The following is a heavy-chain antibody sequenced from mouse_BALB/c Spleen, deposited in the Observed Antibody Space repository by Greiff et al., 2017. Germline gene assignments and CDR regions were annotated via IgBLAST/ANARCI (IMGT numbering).Heavy chain of an antibody. V-gene: IGHV2-6-4*01. J-gene: IGHJ4*01. CDR1: GFSLTSYS. CDR2: IRGGGST. D-gene: IGHD2-4*01. CDR3: ARKWDDYDEGYALDY. Sequence: VMLMESGPGLVAPSQCLSLTCTVSGFSLTSYSVYWVRQPPGKGLVWLGMIRGGGSTDYNSAHISRLSTIKNNSKSQGFIKMNSLKTDDTAMYYCARKWDDYDEGYALDYWGQGTPVTVSS.